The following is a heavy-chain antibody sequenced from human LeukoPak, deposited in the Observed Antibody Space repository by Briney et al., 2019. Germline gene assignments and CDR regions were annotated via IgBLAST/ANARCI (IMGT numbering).Heavy chain of an antibody. V-gene: IGHV3-74*01. CDR3: AKAYYAQYYFDY. J-gene: IGHJ4*02. Sequence: GGSLRLSCAASGFTFSSYWMHWVRQAPGKGLVWVSRINSDGSSTSYADSVKGRFTISRDNSKNTLYLQMNSLRAEDTAVYYCAKAYYAQYYFDYWGQGTLVTVSS. D-gene: IGHD2-2*01. CDR2: INSDGSST. CDR1: GFTFSSYW.